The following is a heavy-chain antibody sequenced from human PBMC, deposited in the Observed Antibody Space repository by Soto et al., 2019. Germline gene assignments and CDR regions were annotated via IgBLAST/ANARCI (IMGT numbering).Heavy chain of an antibody. J-gene: IGHJ4*02. CDR2: IKDRSDGETA. CDR1: GCVISDAW. CDR3: TANDY. V-gene: IGHV3-15*01. Sequence: PVGSLRLSCRASGCVISDAWRTWVRQAPGKGLEWVGRIKDRSDGETADYAAPVKGRFVMSRDDSKSTLYLHMSSLKSDDTAVYYCTANDYWGQGTLVTVSS.